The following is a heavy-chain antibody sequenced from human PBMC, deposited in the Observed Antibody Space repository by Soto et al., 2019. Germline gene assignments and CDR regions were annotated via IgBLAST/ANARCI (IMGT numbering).Heavy chain of an antibody. Sequence: PGGSLRLSCAASGFTFSSYAMSWVRQAPGKGLEWVSAISGSGGSTYYADSVKGRFTISRDNSKNTLYLQMNSLRAEDTAVYYCAKVLVPVQLEVLMGYFDYWGQGTLVTVSS. J-gene: IGHJ4*02. V-gene: IGHV3-23*01. CDR1: GFTFSSYA. CDR2: ISGSGGST. CDR3: AKVLVPVQLEVLMGYFDY. D-gene: IGHD1-1*01.